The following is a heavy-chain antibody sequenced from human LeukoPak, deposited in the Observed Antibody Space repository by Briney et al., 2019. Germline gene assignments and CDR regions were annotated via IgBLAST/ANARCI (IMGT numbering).Heavy chain of an antibody. CDR3: ARGYCSSTSCFDP. Sequence: SETLSLTCTVSGGSISSYYWSWIRQPPGQGLEWIGYIYTSGSTNYNPSLKSRVTISVDTSKNQFSLKLSSVTAADTAVYYCARGYCSSTSCFDPWGQGTLVTVSS. V-gene: IGHV4-4*09. J-gene: IGHJ5*02. CDR2: IYTSGST. D-gene: IGHD2-2*01. CDR1: GGSISSYY.